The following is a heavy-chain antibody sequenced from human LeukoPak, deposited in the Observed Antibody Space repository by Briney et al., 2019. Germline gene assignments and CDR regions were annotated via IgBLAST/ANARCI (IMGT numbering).Heavy chain of an antibody. CDR3: ARWAEIVVVRDAFDI. Sequence: ASVKVSCKASGGTFSSYAISWVRQAPGQGLEWMGRIIPILGIANYAQKFQGRVTITADKSTSTAYMELSSLRSEDTAVYYCARWAEIVVVRDAFDIWGQGTMVTVSS. CDR2: IIPILGIA. D-gene: IGHD3-22*01. J-gene: IGHJ3*02. V-gene: IGHV1-69*04. CDR1: GGTFSSYA.